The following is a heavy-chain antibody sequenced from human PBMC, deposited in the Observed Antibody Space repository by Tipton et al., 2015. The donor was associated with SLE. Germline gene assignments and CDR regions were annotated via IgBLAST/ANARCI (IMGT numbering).Heavy chain of an antibody. Sequence: TLSLTCTVSGASVSSFCWNWIRQSPGKGLEWIASISYSGATYYNPSLKSRVIISLDTSRNHFSLKLTSVTAADTAVYFCARDRDIVLEPVPIPPAFDIWGQGTTVTVSS. CDR2: ISYSGAT. D-gene: IGHD2-8*02. J-gene: IGHJ3*02. CDR3: ARDRDIVLEPVPIPPAFDI. CDR1: GASVSSFC. V-gene: IGHV4-59*02.